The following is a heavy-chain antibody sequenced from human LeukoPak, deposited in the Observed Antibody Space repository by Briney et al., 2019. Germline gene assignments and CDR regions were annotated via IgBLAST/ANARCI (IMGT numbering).Heavy chain of an antibody. J-gene: IGHJ4*02. CDR3: ARDLYSSSWYVDY. CDR1: GYTFTGYY. V-gene: IGHV1-2*02. Sequence: ASVKVSCKASGYTFTGYYMHWVRQAPGQGLEWMGWINPNSGGTNYAQKFQGRVTMTRDTSISTAYMELSRLRSDDTAVYYCARDLYSSSWYVDYWGQGTLVTVSS. D-gene: IGHD6-13*01. CDR2: INPNSGGT.